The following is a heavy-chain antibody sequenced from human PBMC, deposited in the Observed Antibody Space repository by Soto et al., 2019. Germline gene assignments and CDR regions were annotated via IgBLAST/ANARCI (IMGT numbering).Heavy chain of an antibody. D-gene: IGHD5-18*01. CDR1: GGSISSYY. CDR3: ARGGGYSYGGYYYGMDV. V-gene: IGHV4-59*01. J-gene: IGHJ6*02. CDR2: INYSGST. Sequence: LSLTCTVSGGSISSYYWGWIRQPPGRGLECIGYINYSGSTNYNPSLKSRVTISVDTSKNQFSLKLSSVTAADTAVYYCARGGGYSYGGYYYGMDVWGQGTTVTVSS.